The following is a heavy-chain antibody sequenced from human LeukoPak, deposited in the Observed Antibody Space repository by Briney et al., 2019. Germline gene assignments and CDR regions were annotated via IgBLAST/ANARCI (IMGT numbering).Heavy chain of an antibody. CDR3: ARFRSGYYADY. J-gene: IGHJ4*02. Sequence: SVKVSCKASGGTFSSYAISWVRQAPGQGLEWMGGIIPIFGTANYAQKFQGRVTITTDESTSTDYMELSSLRSEDTAVYYCARFRSGYYADYWGQGTLVTVSS. CDR2: IIPIFGTA. V-gene: IGHV1-69*05. CDR1: GGTFSSYA. D-gene: IGHD3-3*01.